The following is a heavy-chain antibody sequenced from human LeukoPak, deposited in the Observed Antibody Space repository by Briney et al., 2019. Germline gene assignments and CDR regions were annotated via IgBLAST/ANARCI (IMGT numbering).Heavy chain of an antibody. CDR1: GGTFSSYA. Sequence: SVKVSCKASGGTFSSYAISWVRQAPGQGLEWMGGIIPMFGTANYAQKFQGRVTITTDESTSTAYMELSSLRSEDTAVYYCARGPQLERFDYWGQGTLVTVSS. J-gene: IGHJ4*02. CDR2: IIPMFGTA. CDR3: ARGPQLERFDY. V-gene: IGHV1-69*05. D-gene: IGHD1-1*01.